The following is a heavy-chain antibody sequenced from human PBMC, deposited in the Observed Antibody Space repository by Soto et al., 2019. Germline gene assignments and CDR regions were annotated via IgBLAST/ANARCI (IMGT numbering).Heavy chain of an antibody. Sequence: PSETLSLTCTVSGGSISSGGYYWSWIRQHPGKGLEWIGYIYYSGSTYYNPSLKSRVTISVDTSKNQFSLKLSSLRSEDTAVYYCARGLLSADYYDSSGYYVYFDYWGQGTLVTVS. J-gene: IGHJ4*02. CDR1: GGSISSGGYY. CDR3: ARGLLSADYYDSSGYYVYFDY. V-gene: IGHV4-31*03. D-gene: IGHD3-22*01. CDR2: IYYSGST.